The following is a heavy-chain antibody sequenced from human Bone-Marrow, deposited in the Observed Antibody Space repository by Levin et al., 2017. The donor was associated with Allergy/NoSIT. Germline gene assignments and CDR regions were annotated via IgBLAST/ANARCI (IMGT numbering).Heavy chain of an antibody. CDR3: ARTYSVLSRAVFDV. J-gene: IGHJ4*02. V-gene: IGHV3-21*01. CDR2: ISSTTLYV. D-gene: IGHD4-11*01. CDR1: GLVFRNYS. Sequence: GESLKISCADSGLVFRNYSMSWVRQAPGKGLEWISYISSTTLYVYYADLVTGRFTISRDNAKNSVDLQMDSLRVEDTALYYGARTYSVLSRAVFDVRAQGVLVTVSS.